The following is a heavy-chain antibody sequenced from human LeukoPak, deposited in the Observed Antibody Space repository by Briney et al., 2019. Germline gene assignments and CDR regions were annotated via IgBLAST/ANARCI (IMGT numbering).Heavy chain of an antibody. Sequence: PSETLSLTCTVSGGSISSGGYYWSWIRQHPGKGLEWIGYIYYSGSTYYNPSLKSRVTISLDTSKNQFSLKLSSVTAADTAVYYCAREGGGYGGNPNWGQGTLVTVSS. V-gene: IGHV4-31*03. J-gene: IGHJ4*02. D-gene: IGHD4-23*01. CDR1: GGSISSGGYY. CDR3: AREGGGYGGNPN. CDR2: IYYSGST.